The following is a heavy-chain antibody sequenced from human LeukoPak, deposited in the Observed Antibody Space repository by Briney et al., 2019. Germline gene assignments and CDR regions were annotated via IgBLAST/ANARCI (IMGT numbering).Heavy chain of an antibody. CDR1: GGSISSYY. Sequence: PSETLSLTCTVSGGSISSYYWSWIRQPAGKGLEWIGRIYTSGSTNYSPSLKSRVTMSVDTSKNQFPLKLSSVTAADTAVYYCARSVEMATRSFDCWGQGTLVTVSS. V-gene: IGHV4-4*07. CDR2: IYTSGST. CDR3: ARSVEMATRSFDC. D-gene: IGHD5-24*01. J-gene: IGHJ4*02.